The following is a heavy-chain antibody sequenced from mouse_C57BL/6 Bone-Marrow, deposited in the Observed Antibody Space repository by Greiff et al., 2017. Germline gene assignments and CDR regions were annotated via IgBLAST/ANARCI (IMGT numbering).Heavy chain of an antibody. CDR2: IDPSDSET. V-gene: IGHV1-52*01. D-gene: IGHD2-14*01. CDR3: ARYRDDFYFDY. J-gene: IGHJ2*01. Sequence: QVQLQQSGTVLARPGASVKLSCKASGYTFTSYWMHWVKQRPIQGLEWIGNIDPSDSETHYNQKFKDKATLTVDKSSSTAYMQLSSLTSEDSAVYYCARYRDDFYFDYWGQGTTLTVSS. CDR1: GYTFTSYW.